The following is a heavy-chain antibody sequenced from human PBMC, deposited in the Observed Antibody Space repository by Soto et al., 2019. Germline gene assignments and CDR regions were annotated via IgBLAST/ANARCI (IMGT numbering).Heavy chain of an antibody. J-gene: IGHJ4*02. Sequence: QLQLQESGPGLVKPSETLSLTCTVSGGSISSSSYYWGWIRQPPGKGLEWIGSIYYSGSTYYNPSLKSRVTLSVDTSKNQFSLQLSSVTAADTAVYYCPRSNYVILSGTLGYWGQGTLVTVSS. CDR3: PRSNYVILSGTLGY. D-gene: IGHD3-9*01. CDR1: GGSISSSSYY. CDR2: IYYSGST. V-gene: IGHV4-39*01.